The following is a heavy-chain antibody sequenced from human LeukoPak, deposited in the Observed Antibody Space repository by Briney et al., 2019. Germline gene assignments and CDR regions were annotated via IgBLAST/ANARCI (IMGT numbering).Heavy chain of an antibody. CDR1: GFTFNKSW. D-gene: IGHD3-3*01. V-gene: IGHV3-7*04. Sequence: GGSLRLSCAASGFTFNKSWMSWLRQTPEKGLEWVANIKEDGSAKYYVDSVKGRFTISRDNAKNSLYLQMNSLRAEDTAVYYCAKDDEGYYWGQGILVTVPS. CDR2: IKEDGSAK. J-gene: IGHJ4*02. CDR3: AKDDEGYY.